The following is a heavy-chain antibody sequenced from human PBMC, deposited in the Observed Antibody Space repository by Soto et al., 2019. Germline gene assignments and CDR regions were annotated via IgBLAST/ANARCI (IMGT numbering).Heavy chain of an antibody. D-gene: IGHD4-4*01. J-gene: IGHJ6*02. CDR1: GGYISSYY. CDR3: ARMKDYSNYDYYYYYGMDV. CDR2: IYTSGST. Sequence: SVTLSLTSTVSGGYISSYYGSWIRQPAGKGLEWIGRIYTSGSTNYNPSLKSRVTMSVDTSKNQFSLKLSSVTAADTAVYYCARMKDYSNYDYYYYYGMDVWGQGTTVTVSS. V-gene: IGHV4-4*07.